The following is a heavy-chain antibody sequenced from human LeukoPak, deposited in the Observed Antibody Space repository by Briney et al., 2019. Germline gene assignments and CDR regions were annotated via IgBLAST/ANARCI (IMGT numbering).Heavy chain of an antibody. Sequence: GGSLRLSCAASGFTFDDYGMSWVRQAPGKGLKWVSGINWNGGSTGYADSVKGRFTISRDNAKNSLYLQMNSLRAEDTALYYCARVSVTAAHFDYWGQGTLVTVPS. V-gene: IGHV3-20*04. CDR2: INWNGGST. CDR1: GFTFDDYG. CDR3: ARVSVTAAHFDY. D-gene: IGHD2-21*02. J-gene: IGHJ4*02.